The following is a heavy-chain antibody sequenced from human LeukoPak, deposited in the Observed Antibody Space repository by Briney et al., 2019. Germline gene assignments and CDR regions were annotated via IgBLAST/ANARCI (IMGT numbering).Heavy chain of an antibody. V-gene: IGHV4-30-4*08. Sequence: SQTLSLTCTVSGGSISSGDYYWSWIRQPPGKGLEWIGYIYYSGSTYYNPSLKSRVTISVDTSKNQFSLKLSSVTAADTAVYYCARNQVVAAINWFDPWGQGTLVTVSS. CDR2: IYYSGST. D-gene: IGHD2-15*01. J-gene: IGHJ5*02. CDR1: GGSISSGDYY. CDR3: ARNQVVAAINWFDP.